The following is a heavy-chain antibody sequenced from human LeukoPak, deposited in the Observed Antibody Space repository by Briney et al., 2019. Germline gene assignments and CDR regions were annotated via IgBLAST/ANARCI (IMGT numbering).Heavy chain of an antibody. CDR1: GESFSGHY. J-gene: IGHJ4*02. D-gene: IGHD1-26*01. V-gene: IGHV4-34*01. CDR2: INHSGSA. CDR3: ARARETVGIDY. Sequence: SETLSLTCAVYGESFSGHYWTWIRQSPGKGLEWIGEINHSGSANSNPSLKSRVTISADTSKNQFSLKMRSMTAADTAIYYCARARETVGIDYWGQGTLVTVSP.